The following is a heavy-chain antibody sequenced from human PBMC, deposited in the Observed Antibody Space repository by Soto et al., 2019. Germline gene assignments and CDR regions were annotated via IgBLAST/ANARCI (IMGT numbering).Heavy chain of an antibody. Sequence: GGSLRLSCAASGFTFSNAWMSWVRQAPGKGLEWVGRIKSKTDGGTTDYAAPVKGRFTISRDDSKNTLYLQMNSLKTEDTAVYYCTTALPVVWVGEGVDYWGQGTLVTVSS. CDR3: TTALPVVWVGEGVDY. J-gene: IGHJ4*02. CDR1: GFTFSNAW. CDR2: IKSKTDGGTT. V-gene: IGHV3-15*01. D-gene: IGHD3-22*01.